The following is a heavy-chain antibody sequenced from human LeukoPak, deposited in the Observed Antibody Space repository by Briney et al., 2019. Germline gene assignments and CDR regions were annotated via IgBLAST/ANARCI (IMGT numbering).Heavy chain of an antibody. V-gene: IGHV3-30*18. J-gene: IGHJ4*02. CDR2: ISYDGSNK. Sequence: ARSLSLSCAASGFTFSSYGMHWVRQPPGKGLEWVAVISYDGSNKYYADSVNGRFTISRDNSKNTLYLQMNRLRAEATAVYYCAKDSPPWELRFGFDYWGQGTLVTVSS. D-gene: IGHD1-26*01. CDR3: AKDSPPWELRFGFDY. CDR1: GFTFSSYG.